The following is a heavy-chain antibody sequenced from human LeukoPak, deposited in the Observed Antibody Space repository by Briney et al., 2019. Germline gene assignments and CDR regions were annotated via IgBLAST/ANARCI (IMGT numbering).Heavy chain of an antibody. CDR2: IYYSGST. CDR1: GGSVSSSGYY. J-gene: IGHJ3*02. Sequence: PSETLSLTCTVSGGSVSSSGYYWGWVRQPPGKGLEWIGYIYYSGSTNYNPSLKSRVTISVDTSKNQFSLKLSSVTAADTAVYYCARVVGGMVRGVTRAFDIWGQGTMVTVSS. D-gene: IGHD3-10*01. CDR3: ARVVGGMVRGVTRAFDI. V-gene: IGHV4-61*08.